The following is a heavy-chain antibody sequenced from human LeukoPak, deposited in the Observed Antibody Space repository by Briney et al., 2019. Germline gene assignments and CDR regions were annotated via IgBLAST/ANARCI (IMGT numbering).Heavy chain of an antibody. CDR1: GFTFSSYA. Sequence: GGSLRLSCAASGFTFSSYAMHWVRQAPGKGLEWVAVIPYDGSNKYYADSVKGRFTISRDNSKNTLYPQMSSLRAEDTAVYYCARSKGQGSRGRGYYFDYWGQGTLVTVSS. J-gene: IGHJ4*02. CDR3: ARSKGQGSRGRGYYFDY. V-gene: IGHV3-30-3*01. CDR2: IPYDGSNK. D-gene: IGHD3-10*01.